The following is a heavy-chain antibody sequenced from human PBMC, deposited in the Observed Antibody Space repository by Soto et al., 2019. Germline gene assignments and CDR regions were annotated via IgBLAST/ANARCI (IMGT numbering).Heavy chain of an antibody. CDR3: ARDDQDIVVVPAAMPGGYYYYYGMDV. J-gene: IGHJ6*01. CDR1: GFTFSSYG. D-gene: IGHD2-2*01. Sequence: QVQLVESGGGVVQPGRSLRLSCAASGFTFSSYGMHWVRQAPGKGLEWVAVIWYDGSNKYYADSVKGRFTISRDNSKNTLYLQMNSLRAEDTAVYYCARDDQDIVVVPAAMPGGYYYYYGMDVW. V-gene: IGHV3-33*01. CDR2: IWYDGSNK.